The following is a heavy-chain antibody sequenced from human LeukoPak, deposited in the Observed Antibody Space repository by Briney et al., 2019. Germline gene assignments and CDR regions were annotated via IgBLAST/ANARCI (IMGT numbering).Heavy chain of an antibody. D-gene: IGHD6-13*01. CDR1: GYTFTDYY. J-gene: IGHJ4*02. CDR3: ARRWVAAAAICFDY. Sequence: ASVTVSCKASGYTFTDYYMHWVRQAPGQGLEWMGWINPNSGDTNYAQKFQGRVTMTRDTSISTAYMELSRLRSDDTAVYYCARRWVAAAAICFDYWGQGTLVTVSS. CDR2: INPNSGDT. V-gene: IGHV1-2*02.